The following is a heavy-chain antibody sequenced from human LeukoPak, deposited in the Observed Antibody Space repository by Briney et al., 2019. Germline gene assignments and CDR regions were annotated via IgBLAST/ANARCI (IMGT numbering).Heavy chain of an antibody. D-gene: IGHD3-9*01. J-gene: IGHJ3*02. V-gene: IGHV4-4*07. Sequence: SETLSLTCNVSGASISSHYWSWIRQPAGRGLEWIGRIYSRGSTDYKPSLKSRVFMSADTSKNQVSLKMTSATAADTAVYYCAREGYIKVTYYDILTGYYGRKPDAFDIWGQGTMVTVSS. CDR3: AREGYIKVTYYDILTGYYGRKPDAFDI. CDR1: GASISSHY. CDR2: IYSRGST.